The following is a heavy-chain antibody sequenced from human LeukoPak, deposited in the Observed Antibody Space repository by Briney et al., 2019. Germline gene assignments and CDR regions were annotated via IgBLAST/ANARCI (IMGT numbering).Heavy chain of an antibody. V-gene: IGHV3-23*01. D-gene: IGHD5-18*01. CDR3: ARANRGYSYGYGGDYYYYYMDV. J-gene: IGHJ6*03. CDR2: ISGSGGST. Sequence: PGGSLRLSCAASGFTFSSYGMSWVRQAPGKGLEWVSAISGSGGSTYYADSVKGRFTISRDNSKNTLYLQMNSLRAEDTAVYYCARANRGYSYGYGGDYYYYYMDVWGKGTTVTVSS. CDR1: GFTFSSYG.